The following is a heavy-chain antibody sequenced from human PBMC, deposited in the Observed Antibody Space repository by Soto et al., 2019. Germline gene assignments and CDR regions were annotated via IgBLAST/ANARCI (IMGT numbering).Heavy chain of an antibody. CDR2: IRSKAYGGTR. CDR3: PEDPQWLVQAYGVDV. Sequence: EVQLVEAGGGLVQPGRSRRLSCTASGFTFGDYTMSWVRQAPGKGLEWVGFIRSKAYGGTRRYAASVEGRFTISRDDSKTIVYLKMNSLKTEDPGVYYSPEDPQWLVQAYGVDVWGQGTRSPSP. CDR1: GFTFGDYT. V-gene: IGHV3-49*04. J-gene: IGHJ6*02. D-gene: IGHD6-19*01.